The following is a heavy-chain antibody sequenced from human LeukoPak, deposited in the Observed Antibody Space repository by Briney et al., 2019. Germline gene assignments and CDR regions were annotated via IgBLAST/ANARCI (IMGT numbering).Heavy chain of an antibody. CDR2: IQQDGGEK. CDR1: RFTFSSYG. Sequence: GGSLRLSCAASRFTFSSYGMHWIRQAPGKGLEWVAHIQQDGGEKYYVDSVKGRFTISIDNAKNSLSLQMNSLRAEDTAVYYCARDANYGDYDPVIYYMDVWGKGTTVTVSS. V-gene: IGHV3-7*01. D-gene: IGHD4-17*01. CDR3: ARDANYGDYDPVIYYMDV. J-gene: IGHJ6*03.